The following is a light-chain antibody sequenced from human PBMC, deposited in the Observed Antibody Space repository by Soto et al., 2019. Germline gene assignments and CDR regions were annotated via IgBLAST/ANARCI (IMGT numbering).Light chain of an antibody. Sequence: DIVMTQSPDSLAVSLGERATLNCKSSQSVLYSSNNKNCLAWYQQKPGQPPKLLIYWASTRESGVPDRFSGSGSGADFTLTISSLQAEDVAVYYCLQYYTTPPTFGQGTRLEIK. V-gene: IGKV4-1*01. CDR3: LQYYTTPPT. J-gene: IGKJ5*01. CDR2: WAS. CDR1: QSVLYSSNNKNC.